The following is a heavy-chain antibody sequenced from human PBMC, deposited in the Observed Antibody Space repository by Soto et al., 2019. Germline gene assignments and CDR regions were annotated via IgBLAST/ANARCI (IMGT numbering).Heavy chain of an antibody. CDR2: ISYDGSNK. D-gene: IGHD6-19*01. V-gene: IGHV3-30*18. J-gene: IGHJ5*02. CDR3: AKGVPHSSGWYPRLDP. CDR1: GFTFSSYG. Sequence: PGGSLRLSCAASGFTFSSYGMHWVRQAPGKGLEWVAVISYDGSNKYYADSVKGRFTISRDNSKNTLYLQMNSLRAEDTAVYYCAKGVPHSSGWYPRLDPWGQGTLVTVSS.